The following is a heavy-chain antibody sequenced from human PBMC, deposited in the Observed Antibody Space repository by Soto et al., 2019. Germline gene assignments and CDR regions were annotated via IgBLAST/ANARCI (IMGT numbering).Heavy chain of an antibody. J-gene: IGHJ4*02. D-gene: IGHD4-17*01. Sequence: GAEVKKPGASVKVSCKASGYTFNNYGIGWVRQAPGQGHEWMGWISAYNGNKNYTQKFQGRVTMTIDRSTSTAYLELRSLRSDDSAVYYCTRYGGNDYWRQGTLVTVSS. CDR1: GYTFNNYG. V-gene: IGHV1-18*01. CDR3: TRYGGNDY. CDR2: ISAYNGNK.